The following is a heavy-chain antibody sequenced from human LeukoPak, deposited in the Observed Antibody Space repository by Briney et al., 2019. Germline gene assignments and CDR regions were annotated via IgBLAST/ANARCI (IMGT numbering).Heavy chain of an antibody. Sequence: ASVKVSCKASGYTFTSYYMHWVRQAPGQGLEWMGIINPSGGSTSYAQKLQGRVTMTTDTSTSTAYMELRSLRSDDTAVYYCARNQYSGSYSPRDGMDVWGKGTTVTVSS. CDR2: INPSGGST. J-gene: IGHJ6*04. CDR3: ARNQYSGSYSPRDGMDV. D-gene: IGHD1-26*01. V-gene: IGHV1-46*01. CDR1: GYTFTSYY.